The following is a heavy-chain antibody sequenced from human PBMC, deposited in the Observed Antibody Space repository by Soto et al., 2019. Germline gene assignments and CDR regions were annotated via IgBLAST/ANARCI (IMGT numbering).Heavy chain of an antibody. Sequence: EVQMLESGGGLVQPGESLRLSCAASGFTFSSYAMSWVRQAPGKGLKWVSTISGSGGSTYYAESVKGRFTISRDNSKSTLYLQMNSLRAEDTAVYYGAKDRAEWGSYDYWGQGILVTVSS. V-gene: IGHV3-23*01. CDR1: GFTFSSYA. CDR3: AKDRAEWGSYDY. D-gene: IGHD7-27*01. CDR2: ISGSGGST. J-gene: IGHJ4*02.